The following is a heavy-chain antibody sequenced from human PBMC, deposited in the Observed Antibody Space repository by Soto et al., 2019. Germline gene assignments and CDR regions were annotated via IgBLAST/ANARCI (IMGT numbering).Heavy chain of an antibody. CDR1: GYTFTSYD. Sequence: ASVKVSCNASGYTFTSYDINWVRQATGQGLEWMGWMNPNSGNTGYAQKFQGRVTMTRNTSISTAYMELSSLRSEDTAVYYCARGAPSGIIGVVIIRTDYYGMDVWGQGTTVTVSS. CDR3: ARGAPSGIIGVVIIRTDYYGMDV. D-gene: IGHD3-3*01. V-gene: IGHV1-8*01. J-gene: IGHJ6*02. CDR2: MNPNSGNT.